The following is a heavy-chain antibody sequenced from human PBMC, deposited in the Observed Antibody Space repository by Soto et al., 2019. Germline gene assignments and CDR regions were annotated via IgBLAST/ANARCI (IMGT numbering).Heavy chain of an antibody. V-gene: IGHV4-31*03. CDR1: GGSISSGGYY. CDR3: ARDREYYDSSGSSRMDV. D-gene: IGHD3-22*01. Sequence: PSETLSLTCTASGGSISSGGYYWSWIRQHPGKGLEWIGYIYYSGSTYYNPSLKSRVTISVDTSKNQFSLKLSSVTAADTAVYYCARDREYYDSSGSSRMDVWGQGTTVTVSS. CDR2: IYYSGST. J-gene: IGHJ6*02.